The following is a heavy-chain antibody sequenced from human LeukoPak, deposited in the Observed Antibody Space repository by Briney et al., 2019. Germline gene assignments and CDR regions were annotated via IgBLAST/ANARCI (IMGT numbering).Heavy chain of an antibody. V-gene: IGHV4-4*07. CDR1: GGSISIYY. J-gene: IGHJ4*02. D-gene: IGHD3-22*01. CDR2: IYTSGTT. CDR3: ARHVVAVGFDY. Sequence: SETLSLTCTVSGGSISIYYWSWIRQPAGKGLEWIGRIYTSGTTHYNPSLKSRVTMSVDTSKNQFSLKLSSVTAADTAVYYCARHVVAVGFDYWGQGTLVTVSS.